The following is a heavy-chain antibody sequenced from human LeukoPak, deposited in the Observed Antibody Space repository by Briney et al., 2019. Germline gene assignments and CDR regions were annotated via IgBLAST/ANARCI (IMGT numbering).Heavy chain of an antibody. V-gene: IGHV3-53*01. CDR3: AKGLRYCSGGSCYWSEH. CDR2: IYSGGST. Sequence: PGGSLRLSCAASGFTVSSNYMSWVRQAPGKGLEWVSVIYSGGSTYYADSVKGRFTISRDNSKNTLYLQMNSLRAEDTAVYYCAKGLRYCSGGSCYWSEHWGQGTLVTVSS. CDR1: GFTVSSNY. D-gene: IGHD2-15*01. J-gene: IGHJ5*02.